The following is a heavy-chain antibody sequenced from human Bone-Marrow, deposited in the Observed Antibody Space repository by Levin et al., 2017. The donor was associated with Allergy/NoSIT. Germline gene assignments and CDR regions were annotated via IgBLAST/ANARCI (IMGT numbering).Heavy chain of an antibody. CDR2: VDPTDSYT. Sequence: GESLKISCTGSGYNFTSSWINWLRQMPGKGLEWMGRVDPTDSYTYYSPSFQGHVTFSADKSINTAYLQWSSLTASDTAVYYCSRSSGRTVAAYYFDYWGQGTLVTVSS. V-gene: IGHV5-10-1*01. CDR1: GYNFTSSW. CDR3: SRSSGRTVAAYYFDY. J-gene: IGHJ4*02. D-gene: IGHD6-19*01.